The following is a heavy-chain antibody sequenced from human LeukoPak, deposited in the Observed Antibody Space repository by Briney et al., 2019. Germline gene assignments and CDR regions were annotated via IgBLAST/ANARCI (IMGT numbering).Heavy chain of an antibody. V-gene: IGHV3-21*01. J-gene: IGHJ4*02. CDR2: ISSSSSYI. CDR1: GFTFSSYS. Sequence: GGSLRLSCAASGFTFSSYSMNWVRQAPGKGLEWVSSISSSSSYIYYADSVKGRFTISRDNAKNSLYLQMNSLRAEDTAVYYCAREVGLYYDFWSGYLGPNQPLDYWGQGTLVTVSS. CDR3: AREVGLYYDFWSGYLGPNQPLDY. D-gene: IGHD3-3*01.